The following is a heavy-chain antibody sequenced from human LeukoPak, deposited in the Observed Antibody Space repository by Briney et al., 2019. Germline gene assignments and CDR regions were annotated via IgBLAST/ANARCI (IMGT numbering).Heavy chain of an antibody. V-gene: IGHV4-61*02. CDR1: GGSISSGSYY. D-gene: IGHD3-22*01. Sequence: SQTLSLTCTVSGGSISSGSYYWSWIRQPAGKGLEWIGRIYTSGSTNYNPSLKSRVTISVDTSKNQFSLKLSSVTAADTAVYYCARHNSYYYDSSGYYVPSYYFDYWGQGTLVTVSS. J-gene: IGHJ4*02. CDR2: IYTSGST. CDR3: ARHNSYYYDSSGYYVPSYYFDY.